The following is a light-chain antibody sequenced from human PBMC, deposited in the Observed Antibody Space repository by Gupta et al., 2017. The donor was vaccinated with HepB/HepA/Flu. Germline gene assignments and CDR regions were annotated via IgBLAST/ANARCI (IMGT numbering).Light chain of an antibody. J-gene: IGKJ4*02. CDR3: QQANSFPLT. Sequence: DVQMTQSPSSVSASVGDRVTITCRASQGINNWLAWYQQKPGNAPKLLVYTTSSLQSGVPSRFSGSRSGTDFTLTISSLKPEDFATYYCQQANSFPLTFGVGAKVEI. V-gene: IGKV1-12*01. CDR1: QGINNW. CDR2: TTS.